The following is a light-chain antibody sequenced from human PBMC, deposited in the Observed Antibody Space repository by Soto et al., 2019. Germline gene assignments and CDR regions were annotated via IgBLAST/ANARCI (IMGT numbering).Light chain of an antibody. CDR3: QQYDDLPPFT. V-gene: IGKV1-33*01. Sequence: DIQMTQSPSSLSASIGDRVTITCQASQDINNYLNWYQQKPGKAPKLLISDASNLETGVPSRFSGSGYGTDFTFTSSSLQPEDVATYFCQQYDDLPPFTFGPGTKVDIK. CDR2: DAS. CDR1: QDINNY. J-gene: IGKJ3*01.